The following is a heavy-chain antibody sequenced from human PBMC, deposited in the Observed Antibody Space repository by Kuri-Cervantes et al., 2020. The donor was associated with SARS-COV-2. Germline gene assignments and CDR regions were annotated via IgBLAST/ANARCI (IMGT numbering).Heavy chain of an antibody. J-gene: IGHJ4*02. CDR1: GFTFSSYA. Sequence: GGSLRLSCAASGFTFSSYAMHWVRQAPGKGLEWVAVISYDGSNKYYADSVKRRFTISRDNSKNTLYLQMNSLRAEDTAVYYCARGTGYQLPDGWGWVGYWGQGTLVTVSS. CDR3: ARGTGYQLPDGWGWVGY. V-gene: IGHV3-30-3*01. D-gene: IGHD2-2*01. CDR2: ISYDGSNK.